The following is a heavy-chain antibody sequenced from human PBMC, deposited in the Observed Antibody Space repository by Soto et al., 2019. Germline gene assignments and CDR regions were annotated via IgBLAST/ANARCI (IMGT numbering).Heavy chain of an antibody. V-gene: IGHV4-31*03. Sequence: PSETLSLTCTVSGGSITRGGYYWSWIRQHPGKGLEWIGYIYNSGTTYYNPSLKSRVTISVDTSQNQFSLKLTSVTAADTAVYYCARDPAPWGQGTLVTSPQ. CDR1: GGSITRGGYY. J-gene: IGHJ5*02. CDR3: ARDPAP. CDR2: IYNSGTT.